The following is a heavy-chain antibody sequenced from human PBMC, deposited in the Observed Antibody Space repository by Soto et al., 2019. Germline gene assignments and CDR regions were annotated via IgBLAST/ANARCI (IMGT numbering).Heavy chain of an antibody. CDR1: GFSLSTSGVG. D-gene: IGHD7-27*01. V-gene: IGHV2-5*02. CDR3: AHRGTGVGTWYFDL. Sequence: QITLKESGPTLVKPTQTLTLTCTFSGFSLSTSGVGVGWIRQPPEKALEWLALIYWDDDKRYNPSLKSRLTITKDTSKNQVVLIITNMDPVDTATYYCAHRGTGVGTWYFDLWGRGTLVTVSS. J-gene: IGHJ2*01. CDR2: IYWDDDK.